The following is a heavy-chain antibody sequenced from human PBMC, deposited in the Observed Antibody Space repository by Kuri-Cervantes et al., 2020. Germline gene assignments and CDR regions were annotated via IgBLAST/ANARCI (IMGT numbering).Heavy chain of an antibody. Sequence: GESLKISCAASGFTFSSYAMSWVRQAPGKGLEWVSAISGSGGSTYYADSVKGRFTISRDNSKNTLYLQMNSLKTEDTAVYYCTSRLRFDPWGQGTLVTVSS. CDR2: ISGSGGST. J-gene: IGHJ5*02. V-gene: IGHV3-23*01. CDR1: GFTFSSYA. CDR3: TSRLRFDP.